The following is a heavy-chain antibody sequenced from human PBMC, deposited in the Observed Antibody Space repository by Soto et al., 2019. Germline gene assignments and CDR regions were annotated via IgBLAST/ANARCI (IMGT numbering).Heavy chain of an antibody. CDR2: ISAYNGNT. V-gene: IGHV1-18*04. D-gene: IGHD6-6*01. CDR1: GYTFTTYG. Sequence: GASVKVSCKASGYTFTTYGITWVRQAPGQGLEWMGWISAYNGNTNHAQKIQGRVTMTTDTSTTTAYMELRSLTSDDTAVYYCARSGSLSAHHSSSSCPDYSGQGTLVTVS. CDR3: ARSGSLSAHHSSSSCPDY. J-gene: IGHJ4*02.